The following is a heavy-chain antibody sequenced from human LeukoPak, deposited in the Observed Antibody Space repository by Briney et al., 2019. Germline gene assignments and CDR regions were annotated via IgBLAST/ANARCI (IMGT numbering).Heavy chain of an antibody. CDR1: GGSITSTNY. CDR3: SRESGPFSPFGH. CDR2: ISLSGYT. V-gene: IGHV4-4*02. Sequence: SGTLSLTCGVSGGSITSTNYWSWVRQPPGQGLEWIGEISLSGYTGFNPSLRSRVTMPLDESKNHLSLNLASVTAADTAVYYCSRESGPFSPFGHWGQGILVTVTS. J-gene: IGHJ4*02. D-gene: IGHD1-26*01.